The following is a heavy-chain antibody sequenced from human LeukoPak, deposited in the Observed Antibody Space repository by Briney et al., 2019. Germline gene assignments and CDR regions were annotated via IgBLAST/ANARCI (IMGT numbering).Heavy chain of an antibody. J-gene: IGHJ3*02. CDR3: AREISWSRGAFDI. Sequence: SETLSLTRTVSGASIRSYYWSWIRQPPGKGLEWIGYIYYSGTTINYNPSLKSRVTISVDTSKNQFSLKLNSVTAADTAVYYCAREISWSRGAFDIWGQGTMVTVSS. V-gene: IGHV4-59*12. D-gene: IGHD6-13*01. CDR2: IYYSGTT. CDR1: GASIRSYY.